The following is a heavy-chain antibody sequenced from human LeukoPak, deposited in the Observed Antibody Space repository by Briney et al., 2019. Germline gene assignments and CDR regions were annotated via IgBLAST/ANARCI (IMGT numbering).Heavy chain of an antibody. J-gene: IGHJ4*02. D-gene: IGHD3-3*01. CDR3: ARTESYDFWSGYEYYFDY. V-gene: IGHV4-31*03. Sequence: SETLSLTCTVSGGSISSGGYYWSWIRQHPGKGLEWIGYIYYSGSTCYNPSLKSRVTISVDTSKNQFSLKLSSVTAADTAVYYCARTESYDFWSGYEYYFDYWGQGTLVTVSS. CDR1: GGSISSGGYY. CDR2: IYYSGST.